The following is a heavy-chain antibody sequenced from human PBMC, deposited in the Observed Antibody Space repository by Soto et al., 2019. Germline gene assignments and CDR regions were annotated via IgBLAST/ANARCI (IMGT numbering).Heavy chain of an antibody. Sequence: QVQLVQSGAEVQKPGSSVKVSCKASGGTFSSYAISWVRQAPGQGLEWMGGIIPIFGTANYAQKVQGRVTITADESTSTAYMELSSLRSEDTAVYYCARAGGAAAGTAYFDYWGQGTLVTVSS. CDR2: IIPIFGTA. CDR3: ARAGGAAAGTAYFDY. CDR1: GGTFSSYA. V-gene: IGHV1-69*01. D-gene: IGHD6-13*01. J-gene: IGHJ4*02.